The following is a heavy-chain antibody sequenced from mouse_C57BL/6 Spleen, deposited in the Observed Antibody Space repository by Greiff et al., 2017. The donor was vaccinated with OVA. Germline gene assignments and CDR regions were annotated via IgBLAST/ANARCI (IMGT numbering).Heavy chain of an antibody. V-gene: IGHV1-69*01. CDR2: IDPSDSYT. J-gene: IGHJ2*01. Sequence: QVQLQQPGAELVMPGASVKLSCKASGYTFTSYWMHWVKQRPGQGLEWIGEIDPSDSYTNYNQKFKGKSTLTVDKSSSTAYMQLSSLTSEDSAVYYCARSYDNDRGAPRDWGQGTTLTVSS. D-gene: IGHD2-4*01. CDR1: GYTFTSYW. CDR3: ARSYDNDRGAPRD.